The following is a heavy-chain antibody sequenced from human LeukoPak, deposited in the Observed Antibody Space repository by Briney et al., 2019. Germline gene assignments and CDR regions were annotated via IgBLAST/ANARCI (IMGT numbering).Heavy chain of an antibody. CDR3: ARHPGRLFDY. CDR2: IYYSGNT. J-gene: IGHJ4*02. Sequence: SETLSLTCTVSGGSISSSSFYWGWIRQPPGKGLEWIGSIYYSGNTYHNPSLKSRVSISVDMSKNQFSLKLSSVTAADTAVYYCARHPGRLFDYWGQGTLVTVSS. V-gene: IGHV4-39*01. CDR1: GGSISSSSFY.